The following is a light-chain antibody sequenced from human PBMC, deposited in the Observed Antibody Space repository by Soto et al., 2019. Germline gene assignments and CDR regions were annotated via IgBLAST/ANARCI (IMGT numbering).Light chain of an antibody. V-gene: IGKV3D-20*02. CDR3: QQRSVWPIT. CDR1: QTVRNNY. CDR2: DAS. Sequence: EFVLTQSPGTLSLSPGERATLSCRASQTVRNNYLAWYQQKPGQAPRLLIYDASSRATGIPDRFSGGGSRTDFTLTISRLEPEDFAVYYCQQRSVWPITFGQGTRLEIK. J-gene: IGKJ5*01.